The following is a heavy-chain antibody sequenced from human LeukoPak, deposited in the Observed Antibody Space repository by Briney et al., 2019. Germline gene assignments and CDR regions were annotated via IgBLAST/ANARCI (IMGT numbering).Heavy chain of an antibody. V-gene: IGHV1-69*04. CDR3: AGVSTITMIRH. D-gene: IGHD3-22*01. J-gene: IGHJ4*02. CDR1: GGTFSSYA. Sequence: GASVKVSCKASGGTFSSYAISWVRQAPGQGLEWMGRIIPILGIANYAQKFQGRVTITADKSTSTAYMELSSLRSEDTAVYYCAGVSTITMIRHWGQGTLVTVSS. CDR2: IIPILGIA.